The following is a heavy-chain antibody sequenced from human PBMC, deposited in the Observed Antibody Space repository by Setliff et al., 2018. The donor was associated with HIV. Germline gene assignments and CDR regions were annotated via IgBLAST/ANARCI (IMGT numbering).Heavy chain of an antibody. J-gene: IGHJ4*02. Sequence: WASVKVSCKASGYIFSDYYIHWVRQTPGQGLEWMGRINPNSGGTNYAQKFQGRVTMTRDTSISTAYMELSRLRSDDTAVYYCARDRIAAAGTLMGYWGQGTLVTVSS. V-gene: IGHV1-2*06. CDR3: ARDRIAAAGTLMGY. D-gene: IGHD6-13*01. CDR1: GYIFSDYY. CDR2: INPNSGGT.